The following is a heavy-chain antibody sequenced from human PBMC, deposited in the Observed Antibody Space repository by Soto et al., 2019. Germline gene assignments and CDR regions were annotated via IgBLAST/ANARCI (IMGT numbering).Heavy chain of an antibody. CDR3: ARQSGETYTPMDH. Sequence: GESLKISCKGSGFSFTSQWIAWVRQVPGKGLEWMGTVYPSDSHTRYSPSFQGQVTILADKSISTAYLQWSSLKASDTAMYYCARQSGETYTPMDHWGQGTLVTVYS. J-gene: IGHJ4*02. CDR1: GFSFTSQW. V-gene: IGHV5-51*01. CDR2: VYPSDSHT. D-gene: IGHD5-18*01.